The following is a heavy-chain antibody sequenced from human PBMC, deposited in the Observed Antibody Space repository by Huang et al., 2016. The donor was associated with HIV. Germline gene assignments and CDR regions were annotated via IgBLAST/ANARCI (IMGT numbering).Heavy chain of an antibody. J-gene: IGHJ3*01. CDR1: GFTFSDYW. CDR3: ASYTLAFTLTV. CDR2: INPDGSAR. D-gene: IGHD3-3*02. Sequence: EVQLVESGGDLVQPGGSLRLSCAASGFTFSDYWMSWVRQVPGRGLGWVAEINPDGSARNYVGSVKGRFTISRDNTNNSLHLQMNSLRAEDAAVYYCASYTLAFTLTVWGQGTVVTVSS. V-gene: IGHV3-7*01.